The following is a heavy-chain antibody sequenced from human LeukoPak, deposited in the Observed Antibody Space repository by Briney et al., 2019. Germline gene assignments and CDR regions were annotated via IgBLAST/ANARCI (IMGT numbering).Heavy chain of an antibody. CDR3: ARPSSWYGIH. CDR1: GYTFTGHY. D-gene: IGHD6-13*01. J-gene: IGHJ4*02. CDR2: INPNSGGT. V-gene: IGHV1-2*02. Sequence: SVKVSCKASGYTFTGHYMHWVRQAPGQGLEWMGWINPNSGGTNYAQKFQGRVTMTRDTSISTAYMELSRLRSDDTAVYYCARPSSWYGIHWGQGTLVTVSS.